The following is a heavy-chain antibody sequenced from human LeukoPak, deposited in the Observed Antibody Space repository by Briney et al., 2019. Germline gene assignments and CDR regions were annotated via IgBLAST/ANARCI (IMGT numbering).Heavy chain of an antibody. CDR2: IRYDGSNK. CDR3: ATSLTYYDILAGYSGHWGVDY. J-gene: IGHJ4*02. Sequence: GGSLRLSCAASGFNFNSYGMHWVRQAPGKGLEWVAFIRYDGSNKYYADSVKGRFTISRDNSKNTLYLQMNSLRAEDTAVYYCATSLTYYDILAGYSGHWGVDYWGQGTLVTVSS. D-gene: IGHD3-9*01. V-gene: IGHV3-30*02. CDR1: GFNFNSYG.